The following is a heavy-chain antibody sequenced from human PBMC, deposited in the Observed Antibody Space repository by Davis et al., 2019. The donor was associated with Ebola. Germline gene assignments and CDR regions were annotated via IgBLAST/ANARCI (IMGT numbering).Heavy chain of an antibody. V-gene: IGHV5-51*01. J-gene: IGHJ6*02. CDR2: IYPGDSDT. D-gene: IGHD3-10*01. CDR1: GYSFTSYW. CDR3: ARQPPMDYGSGNYYYCGMDV. Sequence: GESLKISCKGSGYSFTSYWIGWVRQMPGKGLEWMGIIYPGDSDTRYSPSFQGQVTISADKSISTAYLQWSSLKASDTAMYYCARQPPMDYGSGNYYYCGMDVWGQGATVTVSS.